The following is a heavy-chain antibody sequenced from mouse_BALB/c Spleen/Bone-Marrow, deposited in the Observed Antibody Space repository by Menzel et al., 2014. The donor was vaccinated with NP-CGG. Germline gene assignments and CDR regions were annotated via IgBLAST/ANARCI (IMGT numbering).Heavy chain of an antibody. J-gene: IGHJ1*01. CDR2: IATGSGST. Sequence: DLVKPGASVKLSCKASGYTFTSYWINWIKQRPGQGLEWIGRIATGSGSTYYNEVFKGKATLTVDPSSSTAYIQLSSLSSEDSAVYFCARRYFDVWGAGTTVTVSS. CDR3: ARRYFDV. CDR1: GYTFTSYW. V-gene: IGHV1S41*01.